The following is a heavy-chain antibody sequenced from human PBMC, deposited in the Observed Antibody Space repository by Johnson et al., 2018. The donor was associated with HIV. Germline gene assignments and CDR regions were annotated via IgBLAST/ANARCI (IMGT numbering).Heavy chain of an antibody. CDR1: GFTFSSYA. D-gene: IGHD1-1*01. CDR2: ISYDGSNK. J-gene: IGHJ3*02. Sequence: QVQLVESGGGVVQPGRSLRLSCAASGFTFSSYAMHWVRQAPGKGLEWVAVISYDGSNKYYADSVKGRFTISRDNSKTTLYLQMNSLRAEDTAVYYCAREELEPDVFDIWGQGTMVTVSS. V-gene: IGHV3-30-3*01. CDR3: AREELEPDVFDI.